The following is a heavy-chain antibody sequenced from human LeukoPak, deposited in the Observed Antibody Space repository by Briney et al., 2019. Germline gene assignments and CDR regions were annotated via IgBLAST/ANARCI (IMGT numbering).Heavy chain of an antibody. V-gene: IGHV1-2*02. D-gene: IGHD2-2*01. CDR1: GYTLTGYY. Sequence: GASVKVSCKASGYTLTGYYMHWVRQAPGQGLEWMGWINPNSGGTNYAQKFQGRVTMTRDTSISTAYMELSRLRSDDTAVYYCARGSSDCSSTSCYYDYWGQGTLVTVSS. CDR2: INPNSGGT. CDR3: ARGSSDCSSTSCYYDY. J-gene: IGHJ4*02.